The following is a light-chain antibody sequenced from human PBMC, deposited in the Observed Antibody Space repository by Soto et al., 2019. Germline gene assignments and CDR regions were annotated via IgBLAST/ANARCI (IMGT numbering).Light chain of an antibody. CDR3: QQYYSYPRT. Sequence: AIRMTQSPSSLSASTGDRVTITCRASQGISSYLAWYQQKSGKAPKLLIYAASTLQSGVPSRFSGSGSGTDFTLTISCLQSEDFATYYCQQYYSYPRTFGGGTKVEIK. V-gene: IGKV1-8*01. CDR2: AAS. CDR1: QGISSY. J-gene: IGKJ4*01.